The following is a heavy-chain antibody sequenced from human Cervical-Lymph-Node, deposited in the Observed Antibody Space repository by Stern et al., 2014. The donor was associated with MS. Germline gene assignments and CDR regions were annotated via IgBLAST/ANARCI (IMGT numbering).Heavy chain of an antibody. V-gene: IGHV4-34*01. Sequence: QVQLQQWGAGLLKPSGTLSLTCGVYGGSFSRHYRSWIRQPPGKGLEWIGEINHVGRHNYNQSLKRRVTLSGDTSNNHRYLKLTPVTGADTAVYSWARGTWRLPAGAWGQGTLVTVSS. D-gene: IGHD6-25*01. J-gene: IGHJ5*02. CDR2: INHVGRH. CDR3: ARGTWRLPAGA. CDR1: GGSFSRHY.